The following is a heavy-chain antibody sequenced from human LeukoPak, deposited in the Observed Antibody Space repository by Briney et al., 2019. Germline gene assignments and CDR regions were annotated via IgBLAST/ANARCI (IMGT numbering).Heavy chain of an antibody. CDR3: ARAKYYYDSSGYYDAFDI. CDR1: GGSFSGYY. CDR2: INHSGST. D-gene: IGHD3-22*01. Sequence: SETQSLTCAVYGGSFSGYYWSWIRQPPGKGLEWNGEINHSGSTNYNPSLKSRVTISVDTSKNRFSLKLSSVTAADTAVYYCARAKYYYDSSGYYDAFDIWGQGAMVTVSS. J-gene: IGHJ3*02. V-gene: IGHV4-34*01.